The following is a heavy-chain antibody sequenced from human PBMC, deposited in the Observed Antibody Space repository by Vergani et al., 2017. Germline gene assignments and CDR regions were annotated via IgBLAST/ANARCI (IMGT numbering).Heavy chain of an antibody. CDR1: GGTFSSYA. D-gene: IGHD6-13*01. J-gene: IGHJ6*03. CDR2: IIPIFGTA. Sequence: QVQLVQSGAEVKKPGSSVKVSCKASGGTFSSYALSWVRPAPGQGLEWMGGIIPIFGTANYAQKFQGRVPITADESTSTAYMELSSLRAEDTAVYYWARDSSSWWGYYYYMDIWGKGTTVTVSS. V-gene: IGHV1-69*01. CDR3: ARDSSSWWGYYYYMDI.